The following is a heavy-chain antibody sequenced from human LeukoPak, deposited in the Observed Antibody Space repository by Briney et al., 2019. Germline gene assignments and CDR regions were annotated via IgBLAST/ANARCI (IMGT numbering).Heavy chain of an antibody. D-gene: IGHD2-8*01. Sequence: SETLSLTCTVSSDSITSYYWNWIRQPPGKGLEWIGYISSSGTTNYNPSLKSRVTISIDTSKNQFSLRLSSVNAADTAVYYCARSDLYLNLDYRGQGTLVTVSS. CDR1: SDSITSYY. CDR2: ISSSGTT. CDR3: ARSDLYLNLDY. J-gene: IGHJ4*02. V-gene: IGHV4-59*01.